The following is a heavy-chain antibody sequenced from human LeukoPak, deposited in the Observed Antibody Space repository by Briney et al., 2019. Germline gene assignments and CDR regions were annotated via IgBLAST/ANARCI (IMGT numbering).Heavy chain of an antibody. CDR2: INSINAV. V-gene: IGHV3-48*01. CDR3: ARVSARGYDY. Sequence: GGSLRLSCAVSGFMFDTYIMTWVRQAPGKGLEWISYINSINAVYYTDSVEGRFSISRDNAKNSLYLQMNSLRVEDTAIYYCARVSARGYDYWGRGTLVTVSS. CDR1: GFMFDTYI. D-gene: IGHD5-18*01. J-gene: IGHJ4*02.